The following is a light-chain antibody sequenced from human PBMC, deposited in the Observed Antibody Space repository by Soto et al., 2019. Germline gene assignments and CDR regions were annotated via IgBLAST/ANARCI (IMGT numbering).Light chain of an antibody. CDR2: QDS. V-gene: IGLV3-1*01. CDR1: KSGNKY. CDR3: QAWDSSTEDVV. Sequence: SYELTQPPSVSVSPGQTASITCSGDKSGNKYVCWYQQKPGQSPVVVIYQDSKRPSGIPERFSGSNSGNTATLSISGTQAMDEADYYCQAWDSSTEDVVFGGGTKLTVL. J-gene: IGLJ2*01.